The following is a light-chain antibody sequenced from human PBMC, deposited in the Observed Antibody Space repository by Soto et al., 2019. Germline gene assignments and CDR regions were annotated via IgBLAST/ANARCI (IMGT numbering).Light chain of an antibody. CDR2: AAS. J-gene: IGKJ1*01. CDR1: QSISSY. CDR3: QQRSSWPGT. Sequence: DIQMTQTHSSLSASVGDRVTITCRASQSISSYLNWYQQKPGKAPKLLIYAASSLQSGVPSRFSGSGSGTDFTLTISSLEPKDFAIYYCQQRSSWPGTFGQGTKVDIK. V-gene: IGKV1-39*01.